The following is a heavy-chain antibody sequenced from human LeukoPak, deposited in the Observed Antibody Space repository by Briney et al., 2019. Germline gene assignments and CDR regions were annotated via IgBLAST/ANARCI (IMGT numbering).Heavy chain of an antibody. CDR3: ARGVLRFLDNYYYYYRDV. V-gene: IGHV4-4*07. J-gene: IGHJ6*03. Sequence: KSSETLSLTCTVSGGSISSYYWSWIRQPAGKGLEWIGRIYTSGSTNYNPSLKSRVTMSVDTSKTQFSLKLSSVTAADTAVYYCARGVLRFLDNYYYYYRDVWGKGTTVTVSS. D-gene: IGHD3-3*01. CDR1: GGSISSYY. CDR2: IYTSGST.